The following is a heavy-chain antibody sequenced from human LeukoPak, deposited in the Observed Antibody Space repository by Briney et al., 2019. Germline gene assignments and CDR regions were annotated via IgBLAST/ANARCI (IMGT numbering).Heavy chain of an antibody. CDR2: ISSSGSTI. J-gene: IGHJ4*02. V-gene: IGHV3-11*01. CDR3: ARDSGDYYFDY. D-gene: IGHD4-17*01. Sequence: PGGSLRLSCAASGFTFSDYYMNWIRQAPGKGLGWVSYISSSGSTIYYADSVKGRFTISRDNAKNSLYLQMNGLRADDMAVYYCARDSGDYYFDYWGQGTLVTVSS. CDR1: GFTFSDYY.